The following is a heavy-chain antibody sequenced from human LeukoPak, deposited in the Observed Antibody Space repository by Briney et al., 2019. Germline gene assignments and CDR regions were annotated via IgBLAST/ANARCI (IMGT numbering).Heavy chain of an antibody. D-gene: IGHD6-19*01. CDR2: IRSRANSYAT. CDR3: LRYSRGWSDY. CDR1: GFTFSGSA. J-gene: IGHJ4*02. Sequence: GGSLRLSCAASGFTFSGSAMHWVRQASGKGLEWVGRIRSRANSYATAYAASVKGRFTISRDDSKNTAYLQMNSLKTEDTAVYYCLRYSRGWSDYWGQGTLVTVSS. V-gene: IGHV3-73*01.